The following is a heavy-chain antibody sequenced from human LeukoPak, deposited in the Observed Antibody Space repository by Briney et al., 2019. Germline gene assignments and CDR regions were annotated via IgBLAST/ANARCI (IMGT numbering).Heavy chain of an antibody. D-gene: IGHD6-19*01. Sequence: PGGSLRLSCAASGFTLRSYGMHGGPQAPGKGVEGGAVIWYDGSNKYYADSVKGRFTISRDNSKNTLYLQMNSLRAEDTAVYYCARDMQYSSEVRGIDCWGQGTLVTVSS. J-gene: IGHJ4*02. CDR1: GFTLRSYG. V-gene: IGHV3-33*01. CDR3: ARDMQYSSEVRGIDC. CDR2: IWYDGSNK.